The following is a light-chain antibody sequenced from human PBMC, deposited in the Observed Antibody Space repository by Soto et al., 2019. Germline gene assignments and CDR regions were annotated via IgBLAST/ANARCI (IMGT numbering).Light chain of an antibody. V-gene: IGKV3-20*01. CDR3: QQYGGSVYT. CDR2: GAS. J-gene: IGKJ2*01. Sequence: EIVLTQSPGSLSLSPGERATLSCRANQSVNSKYLVWYQQKPGQAPRLLIYGASSRATGIPDRFSGSGSGTDFTLTISRLEPEDFAIYYCQQYGGSVYTFGQGTKLEIK. CDR1: QSVNSKY.